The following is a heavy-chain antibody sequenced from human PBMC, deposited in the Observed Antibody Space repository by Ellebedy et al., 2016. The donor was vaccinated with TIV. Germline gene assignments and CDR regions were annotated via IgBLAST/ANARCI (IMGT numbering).Heavy chain of an antibody. Sequence: GGSLRLSXKGSGYSFTSYWIGWVRQMPGKGLEWMGIIYPGDSDTRYSPSFQGQVTISADKSISTAYLQWSSLKASDTAMYYCARRGAAPNMDAFDIWGQGTMVTVSS. CDR3: ARRGAAPNMDAFDI. J-gene: IGHJ3*02. V-gene: IGHV5-51*01. CDR1: GYSFTSYW. D-gene: IGHD1/OR15-1a*01. CDR2: IYPGDSDT.